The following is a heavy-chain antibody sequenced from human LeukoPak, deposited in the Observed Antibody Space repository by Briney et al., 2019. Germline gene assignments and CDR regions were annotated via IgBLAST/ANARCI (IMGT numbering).Heavy chain of an antibody. D-gene: IGHD3-10*01. V-gene: IGHV3-74*01. CDR2: MKTDGTRI. J-gene: IGHJ4*02. CDR3: ARGADHGGSYYPD. Sequence: GGSLRLSCAASGFRFSNSWMYWVRQGPGKGPVWVSRMKTDGTRIEYADSVEGRFTISRDNAKNTLFLQMSSLRVEDTAVYYCARGADHGGSYYPDWGQGTRVTVSS. CDR1: GFRFSNSW.